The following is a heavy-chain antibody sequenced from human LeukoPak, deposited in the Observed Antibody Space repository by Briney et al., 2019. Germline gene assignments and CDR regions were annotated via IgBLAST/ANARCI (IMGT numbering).Heavy chain of an antibody. D-gene: IGHD1-26*01. CDR1: GGSISSYY. CDR3: AREGIVGATLFDY. J-gene: IGHJ4*02. Sequence: PSETLSLTCTVSGGSISSYYWSWIRQPPGKGLEWIGYIYYSGSTNYNPSLKSRVTISVDTSKNQFSLKLSSVTAADTAVYYCAREGIVGATLFDYWGQGTLVTVSS. CDR2: IYYSGST. V-gene: IGHV4-59*01.